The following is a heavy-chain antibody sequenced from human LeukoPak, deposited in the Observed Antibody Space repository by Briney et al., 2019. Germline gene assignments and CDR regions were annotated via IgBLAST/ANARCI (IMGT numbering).Heavy chain of an antibody. CDR3: ARDQGCTSTNCYSLFFHY. V-gene: IGHV3-33*01. Sequence: PGGSLRLSCAASGFTFSTYGMHWVRQAPGKGLEWVALIWSVGSNKYYADSVKGRFTISRDNSKNMLYLQMNSLRAEDTAVYYCARDQGCTSTNCYSLFFHYWGQGTLVTVCS. D-gene: IGHD2-2*01. CDR2: IWSVGSNK. CDR1: GFTFSTYG. J-gene: IGHJ4*02.